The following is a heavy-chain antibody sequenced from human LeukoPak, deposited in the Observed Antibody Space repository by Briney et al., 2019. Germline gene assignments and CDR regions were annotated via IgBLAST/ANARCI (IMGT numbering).Heavy chain of an antibody. CDR2: IRYDGSNK. Sequence: GGSLRLSCAASGFTFSSYGMHWVRQAPGKGLEWVAFIRYDGSNKYYADSVKGRFTISRDNSKNMLYLQMNSLRAEDTAVYYCAKDRSMVRGVSIRFRRSGTMDVWGKGTTVTISS. CDR1: GFTFSSYG. V-gene: IGHV3-30*02. CDR3: AKDRSMVRGVSIRFRRSGTMDV. J-gene: IGHJ6*03. D-gene: IGHD3-10*01.